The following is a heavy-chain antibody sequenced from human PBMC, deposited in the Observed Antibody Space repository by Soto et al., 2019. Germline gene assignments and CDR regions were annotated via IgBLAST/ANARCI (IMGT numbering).Heavy chain of an antibody. CDR1: GFTFSSYS. CDR3: ARGDSPYFDL. V-gene: IGHV3-21*01. J-gene: IGHJ2*01. CDR2: ISSSSSYI. D-gene: IGHD2-15*01. Sequence: EVQLVESGGGLVKPGGSLRLSCAASGFTFSSYSMNWVRQAPGKGLEWVSSISSSSSYIYFADSVKGRFTISRDNAKNSLYLQMNSLRAEDTAVYYCARGDSPYFDLWGRGTLVTVSS.